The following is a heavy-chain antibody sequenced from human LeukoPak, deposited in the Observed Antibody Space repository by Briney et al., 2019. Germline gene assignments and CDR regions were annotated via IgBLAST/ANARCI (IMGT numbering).Heavy chain of an antibody. Sequence: ASVKVSCKASGGTFSSYAISWVRQAPGQGLEWMGGIIPIFGTANYAQKFQGRVTITADESTSTAYMELSSLRSEDTAVYYCARGYSSGWYRGRHFDYWGQGTLVTVSS. D-gene: IGHD6-19*01. J-gene: IGHJ4*02. V-gene: IGHV1-69*13. CDR2: IIPIFGTA. CDR3: ARGYSSGWYRGRHFDY. CDR1: GGTFSSYA.